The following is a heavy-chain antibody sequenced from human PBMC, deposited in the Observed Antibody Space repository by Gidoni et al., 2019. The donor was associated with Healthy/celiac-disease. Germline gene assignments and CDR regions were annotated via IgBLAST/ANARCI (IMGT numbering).Heavy chain of an antibody. D-gene: IGHD6-13*01. CDR1: GFTFSSYG. CDR3: AKEAIEQHPTQINYYYYGMDV. J-gene: IGHJ6*02. CDR2: ISYDGSNK. V-gene: IGHV3-30*18. Sequence: QVQLVESGGGVVQPGRSLRLSCAASGFTFSSYGMHWVRQAPGKGLEWVAVISYDGSNKYYADSVKGRFTISRDNSKNTLYLQMNSLRAEDTAVYYCAKEAIEQHPTQINYYYYGMDVWGQGTTVTVSS.